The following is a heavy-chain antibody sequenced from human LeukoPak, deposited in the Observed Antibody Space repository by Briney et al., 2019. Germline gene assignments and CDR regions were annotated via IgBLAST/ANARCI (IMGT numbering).Heavy chain of an antibody. J-gene: IGHJ4*02. Sequence: ASVKVSCKASGYTFTSYGISWVRQAPGQGLEWMGWISAYNGNTNYAQKLQGRVTMTTDTSTSTAYMELRSLRSDDTAVYYCARALKRGYSFPPTGYWGQGTLVTVSS. CDR2: ISAYNGNT. CDR1: GYTFTSYG. D-gene: IGHD5-18*01. V-gene: IGHV1-18*01. CDR3: ARALKRGYSFPPTGY.